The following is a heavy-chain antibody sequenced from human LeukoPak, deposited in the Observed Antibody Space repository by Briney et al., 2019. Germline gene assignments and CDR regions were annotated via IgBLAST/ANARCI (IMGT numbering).Heavy chain of an antibody. CDR1: GGSFSGYY. D-gene: IGHD3-10*01. CDR2: INHSGST. J-gene: IGHJ5*02. V-gene: IGHV4-34*01. Sequence: SETLSPTCAVYGGSFSGYYWSWIRQPPGKGLEWIGEINHSGSTNYNPSLKSRVTISVDTSKNQFSLKLSSVTAADTAAYYCARARHYYGSGSYSGFDPWGQGTLVTASS. CDR3: ARARHYYGSGSYSGFDP.